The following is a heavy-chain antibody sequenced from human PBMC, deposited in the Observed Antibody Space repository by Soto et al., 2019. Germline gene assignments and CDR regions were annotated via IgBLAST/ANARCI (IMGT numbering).Heavy chain of an antibody. CDR2: IYHSGST. J-gene: IGHJ5*02. CDR1: GGSISSGGYS. Sequence: SETLSLTCAVSGGSISSGGYSWSWIRQPPGKGLEWIGYIYHSGSTYYNPSLKSRVTISVDRSKNQFSLKLSSVTAADTAVYYCARVLRYQYSSSSVEGWFDPWGQGTLVTVSS. V-gene: IGHV4-30-2*01. CDR3: ARVLRYQYSSSSVEGWFDP. D-gene: IGHD6-6*01.